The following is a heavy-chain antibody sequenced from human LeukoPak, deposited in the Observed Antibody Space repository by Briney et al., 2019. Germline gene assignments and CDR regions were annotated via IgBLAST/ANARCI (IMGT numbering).Heavy chain of an antibody. V-gene: IGHV5-51*01. J-gene: IGHJ4*02. CDR2: IYPGDSDT. CDR1: GYSFTSYW. Sequence: GESLKISCKGSGYSFTSYWIGWVREMPGKGLGWMGIIYPGDSDTRDSPSFRGQVTISADKSTSTSSLQWSSLKASATALYYCARRGTFDSSGYFEVAYFDYWGQGTLVTVSS. CDR3: ARRGTFDSSGYFEVAYFDY. D-gene: IGHD3-22*01.